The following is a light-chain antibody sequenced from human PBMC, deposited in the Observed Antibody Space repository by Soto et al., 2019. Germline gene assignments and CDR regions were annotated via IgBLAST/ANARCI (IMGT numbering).Light chain of an antibody. V-gene: IGLV2-14*01. CDR3: SSYTSSSTYV. CDR2: EVS. CDR1: SSDIGDYNS. Sequence: QAVVTQPASVSGSPGQSITISCTGTSSDIGDYNSVSWYQQHPGKAPKLMIYEVSNRPSGISNRFSGSKSGNTASLTISGLQAEDEADYSCSSYTSSSTYVFGTGTKLTVL. J-gene: IGLJ1*01.